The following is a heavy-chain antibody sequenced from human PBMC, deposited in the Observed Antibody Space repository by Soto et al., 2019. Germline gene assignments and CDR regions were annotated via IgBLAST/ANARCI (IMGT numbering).Heavy chain of an antibody. CDR1: GVTFSSYA. CDR3: ANPGPYSSSFSPREYTTRYYYYGMDV. D-gene: IGHD6-6*01. J-gene: IGHJ6*02. Sequence: SVKVSCKASGVTFSSYAISWVRQAPGQGLEWMGGIIPIFGTANYAQKFQGRVTITADESTSTAYMELSSLRSEDTAVYYCANPGPYSSSFSPREYTTRYYYYGMDVWGQGTTVTVSS. CDR2: IIPIFGTA. V-gene: IGHV1-69*13.